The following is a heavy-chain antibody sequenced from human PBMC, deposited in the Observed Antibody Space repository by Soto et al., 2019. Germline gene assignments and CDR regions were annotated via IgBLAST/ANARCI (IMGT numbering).Heavy chain of an antibody. CDR1: GGSFGKSA. Sequence: ASVKVSCKASGGSFGKSAINWVRQTPGQGLEWLGGFIPVYRALNYAQKFQGRVTITADESTGTAYMTLSSLASDDTAVYYCATGVIWIGYFTVDSWGQGTRVTVSS. J-gene: IGHJ4*02. V-gene: IGHV1-69*13. D-gene: IGHD3-3*01. CDR2: FIPVYRAL. CDR3: ATGVIWIGYFTVDS.